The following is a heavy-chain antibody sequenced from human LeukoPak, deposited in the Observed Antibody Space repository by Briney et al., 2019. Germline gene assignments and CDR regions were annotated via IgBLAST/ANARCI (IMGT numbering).Heavy chain of an antibody. J-gene: IGHJ4*02. CDR3: ARERYCSSTSCYNEIDY. CDR2: INPNSGGT. V-gene: IGHV1-2*02. Sequence: GASVKVSCKASGYTFTGYYMHWVRQAPGQGLEWMGWINPNSGGTNYAQKFQGRVTMTRDTSISTAYMELSRLRSDDTAVYYCARERYCSSTSCYNEIDYWGQGTRVTVSS. CDR1: GYTFTGYY. D-gene: IGHD2-2*02.